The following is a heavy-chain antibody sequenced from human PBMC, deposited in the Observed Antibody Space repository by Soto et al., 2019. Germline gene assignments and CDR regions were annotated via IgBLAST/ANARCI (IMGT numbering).Heavy chain of an antibody. CDR3: ASRDPGTSVEY. J-gene: IGHJ4*02. V-gene: IGHV4-61*01. Sequence: PSETLSLTCTVSVGSVSSGSYYWSWILHPPGKGLEGIGYIYYSGSTNYNPSLKSRVTISVDTTKNQFSLKLSSVTAADTAVYYCASRDPGTSVEYWGQGTLVTFSS. CDR2: IYYSGST. D-gene: IGHD1-7*01. CDR1: VGSVSSGSYY.